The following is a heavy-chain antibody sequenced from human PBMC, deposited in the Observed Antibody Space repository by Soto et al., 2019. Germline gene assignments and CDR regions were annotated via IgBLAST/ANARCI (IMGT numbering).Heavy chain of an antibody. CDR1: GGSFSGYY. Sequence: PSETLSLTCAVYGGSFSGYYWSWIRQPPGKGLEWIGEINHSGSTNYNPSLKSRVTISVDTSKNQFSLKLSSVTAADTAVYYRARGYYYGSGSYYNVTGPPVDFDYWGQGTLVTVSS. D-gene: IGHD3-10*01. CDR3: ARGYYYGSGSYYNVTGPPVDFDY. V-gene: IGHV4-34*01. CDR2: INHSGST. J-gene: IGHJ4*02.